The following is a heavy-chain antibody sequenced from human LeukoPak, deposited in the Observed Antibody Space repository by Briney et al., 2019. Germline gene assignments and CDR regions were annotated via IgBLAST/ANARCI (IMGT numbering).Heavy chain of an antibody. J-gene: IGHJ4*02. V-gene: IGHV4-59*08. CDR2: IYYSGST. Sequence: SETLSLTCTVSGGSISSYYWSWIRQPPGKGLEWIGYIYYSGSTNYNPSLKSRVTISADTSKNQFSLKLSSVTAADTAVYYCARHVRGGVGGSSTGMFDYWGQGTLVTVSS. D-gene: IGHD1-26*01. CDR3: ARHVRGGVGGSSTGMFDY. CDR1: GGSISSYY.